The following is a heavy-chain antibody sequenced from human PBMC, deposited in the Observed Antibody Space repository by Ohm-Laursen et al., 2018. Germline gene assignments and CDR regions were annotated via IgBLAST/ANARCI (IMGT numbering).Heavy chain of an antibody. CDR3: AKDLTELSLAFNY. Sequence: SLRLSCAASGFPFSSYGMHWVRRAPGKGLEWVAVISHDGSNKYYADFVKGRFTISRDNSKNTLYLQMNSLRGDDTAVYYCAKDLTELSLAFNYWGQGTLVTVSS. D-gene: IGHD3-16*02. CDR1: GFPFSSYG. J-gene: IGHJ4*02. V-gene: IGHV3-30*18. CDR2: ISHDGSNK.